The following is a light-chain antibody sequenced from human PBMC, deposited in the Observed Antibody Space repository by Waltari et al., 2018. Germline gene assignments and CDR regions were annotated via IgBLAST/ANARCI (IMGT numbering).Light chain of an antibody. J-gene: IGKJ1*01. CDR2: GAS. CDR1: QGVLYSTNNNNY. Sequence: DIVMTQSPDSLAVSLGERATINCKSSQGVLYSTNNNNYLAWYQQIPGTPPKVLIYGASTRESGVPVRFSGSGSGTDFTLTSSILQAEEVAVYYCQQYYSPPWTFGQGTKGEIK. CDR3: QQYYSPPWT. V-gene: IGKV4-1*01.